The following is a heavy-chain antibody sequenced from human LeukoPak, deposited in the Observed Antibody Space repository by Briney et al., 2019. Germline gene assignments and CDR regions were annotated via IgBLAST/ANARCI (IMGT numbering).Heavy chain of an antibody. Sequence: GRPLRLSCAASGFTIDDYAMHWVRQAPGKGLEWVSGISWNSGSIGYADSVKGRFTTSRDNAKNSLYLQMNSLRAEDTALYYCAKDATIAAAGNLDYWGQGTLVTVSS. CDR2: ISWNSGSI. J-gene: IGHJ4*02. CDR1: GFTIDDYA. D-gene: IGHD6-13*01. V-gene: IGHV3-9*01. CDR3: AKDATIAAAGNLDY.